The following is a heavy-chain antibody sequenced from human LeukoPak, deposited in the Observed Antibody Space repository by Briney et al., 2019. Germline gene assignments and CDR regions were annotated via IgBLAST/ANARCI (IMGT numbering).Heavy chain of an antibody. CDR2: IRVVGVTT. D-gene: IGHD3-9*01. CDR3: ARHSYDILTGYVYYFYMDV. V-gene: IGHV3-23*01. J-gene: IGHJ6*03. Sequence: GASLTLACALSGFTFSSYSARWARQAPGRGRECLSYIRVVGVTTYCEDAVKGRFTVSRDNSKNTLYLQMHSLRAEETAVDSCARHSYDILTGYVYYFYMDVWGKGTTVIVSS. CDR1: GFTFSSYS.